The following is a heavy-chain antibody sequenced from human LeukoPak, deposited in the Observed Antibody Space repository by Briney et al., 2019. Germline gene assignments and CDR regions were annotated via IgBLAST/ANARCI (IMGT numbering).Heavy chain of an antibody. CDR1: GGSISSSSHY. V-gene: IGHV4-39*07. D-gene: IGHD3-9*01. CDR3: AREHYDILTGLYIDAFDI. CDR2: IYYSGST. Sequence: SETLSLTCTVSGGSISSSSHYWGWIRQPPGKGLEWIGSIYYSGSTYYNPSLKSRVTISVDTSKNQFSLKLSSVTAADTAVYYCAREHYDILTGLYIDAFDIWGPGTRVTVSS. J-gene: IGHJ3*02.